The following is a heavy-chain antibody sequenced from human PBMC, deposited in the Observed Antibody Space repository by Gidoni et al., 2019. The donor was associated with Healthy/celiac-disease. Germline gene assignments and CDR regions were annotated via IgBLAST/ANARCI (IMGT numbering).Heavy chain of an antibody. CDR3: ERPAAALDY. CDR2: SSGSGGST. V-gene: IGHV3-23*01. D-gene: IGHD6-13*01. J-gene: IGHJ4*02. Sequence: VSASSGSGGSTYYADSVKGRFTSSRDNSKNTLYLQMNSLRDEDTDEYYGERPAAALDYWGQGTLVTVSS.